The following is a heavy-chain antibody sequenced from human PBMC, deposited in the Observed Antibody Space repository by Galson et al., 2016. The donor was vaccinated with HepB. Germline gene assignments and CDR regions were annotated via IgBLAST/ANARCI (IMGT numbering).Heavy chain of an antibody. J-gene: IGHJ4*02. Sequence: SVKVSCKASGYTFTDYYLHWVRQAPGQGPEWMGWINCDSGDTYYAQKFQGTVTMTRDSSIRTVYMEVSRLTSDDTAVYYCARGRGLENWGQGTLVIVSS. CDR1: GYTFTDYY. D-gene: IGHD3-3*01. CDR2: INCDSGDT. V-gene: IGHV1-2*02. CDR3: ARGRGLEN.